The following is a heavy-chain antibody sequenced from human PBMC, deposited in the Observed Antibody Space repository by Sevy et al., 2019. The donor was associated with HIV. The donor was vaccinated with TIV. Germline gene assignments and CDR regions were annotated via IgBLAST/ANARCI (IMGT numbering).Heavy chain of an antibody. J-gene: IGHJ6*02. D-gene: IGHD3-10*01. CDR1: GGCIRSSHW. V-gene: IGHV4-4*02. CDR3: AREEYFYGSGTYGYGMDV. Sequence: SETLSLTCAVSGGCIRSSHWWSWVRQSPGKGLGWIGEIYYSGSRNYNPSLKSRLTISVDTSNNLFSLRLSSVTAADTAVYYCAREEYFYGSGTYGYGMDVWGQGTTVTVSS. CDR2: IYYSGSR.